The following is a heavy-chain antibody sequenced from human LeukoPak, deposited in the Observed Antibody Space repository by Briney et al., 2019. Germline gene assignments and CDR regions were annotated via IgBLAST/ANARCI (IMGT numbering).Heavy chain of an antibody. D-gene: IGHD2-21*02. CDR2: ISSSSSYI. CDR3: ARDPIVVVTAGGYFDY. V-gene: IGHV3-21*01. Sequence: GGSLRLSCAASGFTFSSYSMNWVRQAPGKGLEWVSSISSSSSYIYYADSVKGRFTVSRDNAKNSLYLQMNSLRGEDTAVYYCARDPIVVVTAGGYFDYWGQGTLVTVSS. CDR1: GFTFSSYS. J-gene: IGHJ4*02.